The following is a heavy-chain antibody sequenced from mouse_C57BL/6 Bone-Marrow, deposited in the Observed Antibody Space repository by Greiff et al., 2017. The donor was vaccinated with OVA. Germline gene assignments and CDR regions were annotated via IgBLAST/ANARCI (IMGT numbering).Heavy chain of an antibody. D-gene: IGHD1-2*01. Sequence: VQLVESGAELAKPGASVKLSCKASGYTFTSYWMHWVKQRPGQGLEWIGYINPSSGYTKYNQKFKDKAKLTADKSSSTAYMQLSSLTYEDSAVYYCARRYYGPLLNWGQGTLVTVSA. CDR2: INPSSGYT. J-gene: IGHJ3*01. V-gene: IGHV1-7*01. CDR1: GYTFTSYW. CDR3: ARRYYGPLLN.